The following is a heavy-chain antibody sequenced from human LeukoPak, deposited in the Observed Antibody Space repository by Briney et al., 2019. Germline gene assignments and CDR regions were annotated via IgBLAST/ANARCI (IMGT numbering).Heavy chain of an antibody. CDR3: ALRGGGYFDY. CDR2: INHSGST. J-gene: IGHJ4*02. V-gene: IGHV4-34*01. Sequence: TSETLSLTCAVYGGSFSGYYWSWIRQPPGKGLEWIGEINHSGSTNYNPSLKSRVTISVDTSKNQFSPKMSSVTAADTAVYYCALRGGGYFDYWGQGTLVTVSS. CDR1: GGSFSGYY. D-gene: IGHD3-16*01.